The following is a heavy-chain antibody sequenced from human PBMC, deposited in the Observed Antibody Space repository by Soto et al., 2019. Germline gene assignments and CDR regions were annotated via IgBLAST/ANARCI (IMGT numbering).Heavy chain of an antibody. D-gene: IGHD6-13*01. Sequence: EVQLVESGGGLVQPGGSLRLSCAASGFTFSNYWMYWVRQAPGKGLVWVSRVNNDGTDTTHADSVKGRFTISRDNAENTLYLQMNTLTAEDTAVYYWARGALQHALDVWGQGSTVTVSS. CDR1: GFTFSNYW. V-gene: IGHV3-74*03. J-gene: IGHJ6*02. CDR3: ARGALQHALDV. CDR2: VNNDGTDT.